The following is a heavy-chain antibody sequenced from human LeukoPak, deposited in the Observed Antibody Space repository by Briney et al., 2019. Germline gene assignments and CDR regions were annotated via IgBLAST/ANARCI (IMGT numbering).Heavy chain of an antibody. CDR1: GFTFSSYA. Sequence: GGSLRLSCAASGFTFSSYAMSWVRQAPGKGLEWVSAISGSGGSTYYADSVKGRFTISRDNSKNTLYLQMNSLRAEDTAVYYCAKDRQVWFGELLSPESIPDYWGQGTLVTVSS. D-gene: IGHD3-10*01. CDR2: ISGSGGST. CDR3: AKDRQVWFGELLSPESIPDY. V-gene: IGHV3-23*01. J-gene: IGHJ4*02.